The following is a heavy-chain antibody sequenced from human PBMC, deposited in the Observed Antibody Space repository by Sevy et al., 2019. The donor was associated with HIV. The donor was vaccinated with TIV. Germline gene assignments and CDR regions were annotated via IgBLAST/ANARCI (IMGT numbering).Heavy chain of an antibody. CDR3: AREYCSGGSCQGYFQH. Sequence: GGSLRLSCAASGFTFSSYWMSWVRQAPGKGLEWVANIKQDGSEKYYVDSVKGRFTISRDNAKNSLDLQMNSLRAEDTAVYYCAREYCSGGSCQGYFQHWGQGTLVTVSS. CDR2: IKQDGSEK. CDR1: GFTFSSYW. D-gene: IGHD2-15*01. J-gene: IGHJ1*01. V-gene: IGHV3-7*01.